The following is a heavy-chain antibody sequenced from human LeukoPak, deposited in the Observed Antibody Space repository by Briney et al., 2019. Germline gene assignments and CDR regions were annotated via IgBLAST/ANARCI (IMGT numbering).Heavy chain of an antibody. CDR2: INPNSGVS. CDR3: ARDPGGWRYYMDV. J-gene: IGHJ6*03. D-gene: IGHD3-10*01. V-gene: IGHV1-2*02. CDR1: GYTFTSNY. Sequence: ASVKVSCKAFGYTFTSNYIHWVRQAPGQGLEWMGWINPNSGVSKYAQKFQGRVTMTRDTSISTANMELRRLRSDDTAVYYCARDPGGWRYYMDVWGKGTTVTVSS.